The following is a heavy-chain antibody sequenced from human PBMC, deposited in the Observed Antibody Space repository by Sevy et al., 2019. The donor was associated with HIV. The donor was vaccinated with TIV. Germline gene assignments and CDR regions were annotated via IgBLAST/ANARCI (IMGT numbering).Heavy chain of an antibody. D-gene: IGHD3-3*01. CDR1: GFTFGDYA. CDR2: IRSKAYGGTT. V-gene: IGHV3-49*03. J-gene: IGHJ4*02. Sequence: GGSLRLSCTASGFTFGDYAMSWFRQAPGKGLEWVGFIRSKAYGGTTEYAASVKGRFTISRDDSKSIAYLQMNSLKTEDTAGYYCTTIFGVVIGPGFDYWGQGTLVTVSS. CDR3: TTIFGVVIGPGFDY.